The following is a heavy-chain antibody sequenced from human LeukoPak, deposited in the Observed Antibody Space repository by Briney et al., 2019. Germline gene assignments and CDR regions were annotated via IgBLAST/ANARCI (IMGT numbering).Heavy chain of an antibody. J-gene: IGHJ4*02. V-gene: IGHV4-31*03. CDR2: IYYSGST. CDR3: ARVLVVPATIFDY. D-gene: IGHD2-2*01. CDR1: GGSISSGGYY. Sequence: SQTLSLTCTVSGGSISSGGYYWSWIRQHPGKGLEWIGYIYYSGSTYYNPSLKSRVTISVATSKNQFSLKLSSVTAADTAVYYCARVLVVPATIFDYWGQGTLVTVSS.